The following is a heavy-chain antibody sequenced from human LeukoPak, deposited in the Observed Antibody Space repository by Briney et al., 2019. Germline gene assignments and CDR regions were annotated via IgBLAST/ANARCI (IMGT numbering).Heavy chain of an antibody. J-gene: IGHJ4*02. CDR3: ARAQGYYYDSSGYPDY. V-gene: IGHV3-7*04. Sequence: GGSLRLSCAASGFTFSVYWMTWVRQAPGKGLEWVATMDQYGGLQYYVDSVKGRFTISRDNAENSLFLQMNSLRADDTAVYYCARAQGYYYDSSGYPDYWGQGTLVTVSS. CDR1: GFTFSVYW. CDR2: MDQYGGLQ. D-gene: IGHD3-22*01.